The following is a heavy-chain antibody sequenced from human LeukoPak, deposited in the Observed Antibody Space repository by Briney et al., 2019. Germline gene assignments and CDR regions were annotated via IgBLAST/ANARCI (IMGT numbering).Heavy chain of an antibody. CDR2: ISSSSSYI. Sequence: KPGGSLRLSCAASGFTFSSYSMNWVRQAPGKGLEWVSSISSSSSYIYYADSVKGRFAISRDNAKNSLYLQMNSLRAEDTAVYYCARQQDFDWPIQRSLDYWGQGTLVTVSS. D-gene: IGHD3-9*01. V-gene: IGHV3-21*01. J-gene: IGHJ4*02. CDR3: ARQQDFDWPIQRSLDY. CDR1: GFTFSSYS.